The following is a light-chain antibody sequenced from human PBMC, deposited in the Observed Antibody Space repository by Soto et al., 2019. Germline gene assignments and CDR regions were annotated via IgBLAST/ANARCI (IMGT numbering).Light chain of an antibody. V-gene: IGKV3-15*01. CDR1: QSISSK. CDR2: GAS. J-gene: IGKJ1*01. Sequence: ILVTQSPATLSVSPWERVTLSCRASQSISSKLAWYQQRPGQAPRLLIYGASTRATGIPSRFSGSGSGTDFTLTITSLQSEDNALYYCQQYYNWQPRFGQGTKVDIK. CDR3: QQYYNWQPR.